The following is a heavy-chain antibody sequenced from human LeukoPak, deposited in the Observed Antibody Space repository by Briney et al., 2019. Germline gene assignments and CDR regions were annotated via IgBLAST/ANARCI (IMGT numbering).Heavy chain of an antibody. Sequence: PGRSLRLSCAASGFTFSSYGMHWVRQAPGKGLEWVAVISYDGNRQYYADSVKGRFTISRDNFKNTLYLQMNSLKPEDTAVYYCSSLGLAVAPNWLDPWGQGTLVTVSS. J-gene: IGHJ5*02. CDR3: SSLGLAVAPNWLDP. V-gene: IGHV3-30*03. CDR1: GFTFSSYG. D-gene: IGHD6-19*01. CDR2: ISYDGNRQ.